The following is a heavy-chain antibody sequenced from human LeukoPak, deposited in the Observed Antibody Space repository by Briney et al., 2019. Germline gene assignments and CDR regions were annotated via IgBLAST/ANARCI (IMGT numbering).Heavy chain of an antibody. Sequence: GGSLRLSCAASGFTFTSYWMTWVRQATGKGLEGLTNINEDGSVKHYVDSVRGRFTISRDNAKSSLYLQMNSLRAEDTAVYYCARTARGGGSYVWVGFDYWGQGTQVTVSS. D-gene: IGHD1-26*01. CDR2: INEDGSVK. V-gene: IGHV3-7*01. J-gene: IGHJ4*02. CDR1: GFTFTSYW. CDR3: ARTARGGGSYVWVGFDY.